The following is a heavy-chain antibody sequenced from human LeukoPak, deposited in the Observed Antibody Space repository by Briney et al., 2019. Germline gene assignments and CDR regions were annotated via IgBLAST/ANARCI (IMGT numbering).Heavy chain of an antibody. D-gene: IGHD1-26*01. CDR3: AISIVGANSFDY. CDR1: GGSISGGSYY. CDR2: IYHSGST. Sequence: PSQTLSLTCTVSGGSISGGSYYWNWIRQPAGKGLEWIGYIYHSGSTYYNPSLKSRVTISVDRSKNQFSLKLSSVTAADTAVYYCAISIVGANSFDYWGQGTLVTVSS. J-gene: IGHJ4*02. V-gene: IGHV4-30-2*01.